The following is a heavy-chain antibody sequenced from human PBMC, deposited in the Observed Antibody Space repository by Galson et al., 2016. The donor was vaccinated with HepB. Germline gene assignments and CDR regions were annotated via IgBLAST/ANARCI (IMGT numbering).Heavy chain of an antibody. V-gene: IGHV3-7*02. CDR2: INHDGSVQ. CDR1: GFSISNSW. J-gene: IGHJ4*02. CDR3: ASHDYGIGY. Sequence: SLRLSCAASGFSISNSWMHWVRQTAGRGLQWVGNINHDGSVQNYVDSVKGRFTISRDNAKNSMYLQMNSLRAEDTAVYYCASHDYGIGYLGQGTRVTVSS. D-gene: IGHD4-17*01.